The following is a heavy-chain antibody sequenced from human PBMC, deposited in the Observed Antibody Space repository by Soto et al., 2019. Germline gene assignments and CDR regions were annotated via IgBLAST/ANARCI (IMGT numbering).Heavy chain of an antibody. CDR3: AHKSVQLEPDWFDP. Sequence: QITLKESGPTLVKPTQTLTLTCTFSGFSLSTSGVGVGWIRQPPGKALEWLALIYWNDDKRYSPSLKSRLTIPKDTSKNQVVLTMTNMDPVDTATYYCAHKSVQLEPDWFDPWGQGTLVTVSS. J-gene: IGHJ5*02. D-gene: IGHD1-1*01. CDR2: IYWNDDK. CDR1: GFSLSTSGVG. V-gene: IGHV2-5*01.